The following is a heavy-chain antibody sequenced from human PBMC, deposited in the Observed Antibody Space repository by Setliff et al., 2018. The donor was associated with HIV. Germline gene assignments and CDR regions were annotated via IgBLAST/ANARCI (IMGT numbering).Heavy chain of an antibody. Sequence: SETLSLTCTVSGGFISSSSYYWGWIRQPPGKGLEWIGSIFHDGRTYYNPSLKSRITIPMDTSPNQFSLKLSSVTAADTAVYFCARHFPSISLFFGDPGPFDRWGQGALVTVSS. CDR2: IFHDGRT. D-gene: IGHD3-10*01. J-gene: IGHJ4*02. CDR1: GGFISSSSYY. V-gene: IGHV4-39*01. CDR3: ARHFPSISLFFGDPGPFDR.